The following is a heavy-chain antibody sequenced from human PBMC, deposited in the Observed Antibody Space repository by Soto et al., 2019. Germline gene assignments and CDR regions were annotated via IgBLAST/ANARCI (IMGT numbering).Heavy chain of an antibody. CDR3: ERVYWSGGSCDHLDY. Sequence: EVQLVESGGGLVQPGGSLRLSCAASGFTFSSYWMHWVRQAPGKGLVWVARINIDGSSTSYAESVKGRFTISRDNAKSKLYLQMNSLRAEDTAVYYCERVYWSGGSCDHLDYWGQGTLVTVSS. J-gene: IGHJ4*02. V-gene: IGHV3-74*01. CDR1: GFTFSSYW. D-gene: IGHD2-15*01. CDR2: INIDGSST.